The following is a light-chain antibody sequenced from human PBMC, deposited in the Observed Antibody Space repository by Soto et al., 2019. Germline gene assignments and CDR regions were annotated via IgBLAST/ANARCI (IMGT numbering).Light chain of an antibody. CDR1: QSISSW. J-gene: IGKJ2*01. Sequence: DIQMTQSPSTQSASVGDRVTITCRASQSISSWLAWYQQKPGKAAKLLIYDASSLENRVLSRFSGSGSGTEFTLTISILQPDDLATYYCQQYNSYSYTFGQGTQLEIK. V-gene: IGKV1-5*01. CDR3: QQYNSYSYT. CDR2: DAS.